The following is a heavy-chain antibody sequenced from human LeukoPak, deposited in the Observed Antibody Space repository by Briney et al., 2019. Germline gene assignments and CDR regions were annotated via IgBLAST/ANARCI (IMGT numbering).Heavy chain of an antibody. Sequence: SETLSLTCTVSGGSISSYYWSWIRQPPGKGLEWIGYIYYSGSTNYNPSLKSRVTISVDTSKNQFSLKLSSVTAADTAVYYCARFTEADFWSGYWLGNYFDYWGQGTLVTVSS. CDR1: GGSISSYY. D-gene: IGHD3-3*01. V-gene: IGHV4-59*01. J-gene: IGHJ4*02. CDR2: IYYSGST. CDR3: ARFTEADFWSGYWLGNYFDY.